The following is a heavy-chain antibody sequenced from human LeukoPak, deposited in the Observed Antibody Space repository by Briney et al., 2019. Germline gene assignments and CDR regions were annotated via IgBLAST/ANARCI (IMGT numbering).Heavy chain of an antibody. V-gene: IGHV1-46*01. CDR3: ARGGPGVYYYYYGMDV. J-gene: IGHJ6*02. Sequence: ASVKVSCKASGYTFPSYFMHWVRQAPGQGLEWMGIINPSGGSTNYAQNFKGRVTMTRDTSTSTVYMELKSLRSEDTAVYYCARGGPGVYYYYYGMDVWGQGTMVTVSS. D-gene: IGHD2-8*01. CDR2: INPSGGST. CDR1: GYTFPSYF.